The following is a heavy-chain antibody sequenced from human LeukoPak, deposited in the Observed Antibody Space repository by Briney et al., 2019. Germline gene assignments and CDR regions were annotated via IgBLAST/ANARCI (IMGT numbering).Heavy chain of an antibody. V-gene: IGHV1-69-2*01. CDR1: GYTFTDYY. D-gene: IGHD1-26*01. CDR2: VDTEDGET. Sequence: GASVKVSCKVSGYTFTDYYMHWVQQAPGKGLEWMGLVDTEDGETRYAETFQGRITITADTSTETAYMERSSLRSEDTAVYYCATTWELLRNWFDPWGQGTLVTVSS. CDR3: ATTWELLRNWFDP. J-gene: IGHJ5*02.